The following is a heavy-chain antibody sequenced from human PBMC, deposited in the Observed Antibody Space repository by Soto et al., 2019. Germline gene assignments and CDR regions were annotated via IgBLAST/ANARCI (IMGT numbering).Heavy chain of an antibody. D-gene: IGHD3-3*01. CDR3: TTDSDFSTRLVRFDY. Sequence: GGSLRLSCAASRITFTTACINWVRQAPGKGLEWVGRIKSKVDGGTTDFAAPVKGRFAISRDDSRSMMYMQMNSLKIEDTAVYYCTTDSDFSTRLVRFDYWGRGTLVTVSS. J-gene: IGHJ4*01. CDR1: RITFTTAC. CDR2: IKSKVDGGTT. V-gene: IGHV3-15*07.